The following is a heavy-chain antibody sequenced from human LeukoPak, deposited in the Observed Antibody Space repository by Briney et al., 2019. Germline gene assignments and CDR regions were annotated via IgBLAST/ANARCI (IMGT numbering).Heavy chain of an antibody. CDR2: VNPNSGDT. CDR1: GYTFNDYY. J-gene: IGHJ5*02. Sequence: ASLKVSCKASGYTFNDYYIHWVRQAPGHGLEWMGWVNPNSGDTHYAQHFQGRVTMTRDTSISTAYMDLSRLTSDDTAVYYCARVESGSPIFALYWFDPWGQGTLVTVAS. CDR3: ARVESGSPIFALYWFDP. D-gene: IGHD1-26*01. V-gene: IGHV1-2*02.